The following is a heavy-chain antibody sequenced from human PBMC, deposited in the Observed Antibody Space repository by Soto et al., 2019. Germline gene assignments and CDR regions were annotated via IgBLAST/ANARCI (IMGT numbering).Heavy chain of an antibody. V-gene: IGHV3-23*01. J-gene: IGHJ4*02. CDR1: GFTFSSYA. Sequence: EVQLLESGGGLVQPGGSLRLSCAASGFTFSSYAMSWVRQAPGKGLEWVSGISGSGGTTYYADSVKGRFTISRDNNKNTLYLQMNSLRAEDTAVYYCAKAAYYYDRSGYSDNWVWDYWGQGILVTVSS. D-gene: IGHD3-22*01. CDR3: AKAAYYYDRSGYSDNWVWDY. CDR2: ISGSGGTT.